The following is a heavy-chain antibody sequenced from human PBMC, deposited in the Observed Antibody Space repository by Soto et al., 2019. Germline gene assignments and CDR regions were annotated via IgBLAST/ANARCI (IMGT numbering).Heavy chain of an antibody. V-gene: IGHV1-46*01. D-gene: IGHD3-22*01. CDR1: GYTFTNYY. Sequence: QVQLVQSGAEVKKPGASVKVSCKASGYTFTNYYVHWVRQAPGQGLEWMGVINPSGGRTSYAQNFQGRVTMTRDTSTSTVVMELSSLRSDDTAIYYCARVPHITTVGHTFDIWGQGTMVTVSS. CDR2: INPSGGRT. CDR3: ARVPHITTVGHTFDI. J-gene: IGHJ3*02.